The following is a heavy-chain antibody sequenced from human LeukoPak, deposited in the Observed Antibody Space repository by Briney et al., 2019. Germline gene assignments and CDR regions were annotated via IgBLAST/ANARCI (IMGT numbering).Heavy chain of an antibody. CDR1: GGSISSTNYY. D-gene: IGHD3-10*01. CDR3: ARHYYAGSGTYRPFDY. Sequence: SETLSLTCTVSGGSISSTNYYWGWIRQPPGKGLEWIGSIYSDGTYHNPSLKSRIAMSVDTSKNQFSLSLRSVTATDTAVYYCARHYYAGSGTYRPFDYWGQGTLVTVAS. J-gene: IGHJ4*02. V-gene: IGHV4-39*01. CDR2: IYSDGT.